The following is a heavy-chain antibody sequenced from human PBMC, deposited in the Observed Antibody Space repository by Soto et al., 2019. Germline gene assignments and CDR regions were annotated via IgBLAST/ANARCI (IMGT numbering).Heavy chain of an antibody. CDR2: ISGSGGST. CDR1: GFTFSSYA. Sequence: GGSLRLSCAASGFTFSSYAMSWVRQAPGKGLEWVSAISGSGGSTYYADSVKGRFTISRDNSKNTLYLQMNSLRAEDTAVYYCAKDSGGVHLGELSPIDYWGQGTLVTVSS. CDR3: AKDSGGVHLGELSPIDY. J-gene: IGHJ4*02. V-gene: IGHV3-23*01. D-gene: IGHD3-16*02.